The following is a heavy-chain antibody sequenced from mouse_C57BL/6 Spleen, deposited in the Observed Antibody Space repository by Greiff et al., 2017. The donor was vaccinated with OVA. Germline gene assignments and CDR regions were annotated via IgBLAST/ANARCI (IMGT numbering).Heavy chain of an antibody. J-gene: IGHJ2*01. CDR3: ARDYYGSSPHFDY. CDR1: GFTFSSYA. CDR2: ISDGGSYT. Sequence: EVQGVESGGGLVKPGGSLKLSCAASGFTFSSYAMSWVRQTPEKRLEWVATISDGGSYTYYPDNVKGRFTISRDNAKNNLYLQMSHLKSEDTAMYYCARDYYGSSPHFDYWGQGTTLTVSS. D-gene: IGHD1-1*01. V-gene: IGHV5-4*01.